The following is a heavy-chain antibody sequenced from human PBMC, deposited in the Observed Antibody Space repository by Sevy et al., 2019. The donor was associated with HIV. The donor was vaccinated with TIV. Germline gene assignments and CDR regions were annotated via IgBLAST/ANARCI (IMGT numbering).Heavy chain of an antibody. D-gene: IGHD3-10*01. Sequence: GGSLRLSCAASGFTFSSYAMSWVRQAPGKGLEWVSAISGSGGSTYYADSVKGRFTISRENSKNTLYLQMNSLRAEDTAVYYCAKDRVILWFGELLTEFDYWGQGTLVTVSS. V-gene: IGHV3-23*01. CDR2: ISGSGGST. J-gene: IGHJ4*02. CDR3: AKDRVILWFGELLTEFDY. CDR1: GFTFSSYA.